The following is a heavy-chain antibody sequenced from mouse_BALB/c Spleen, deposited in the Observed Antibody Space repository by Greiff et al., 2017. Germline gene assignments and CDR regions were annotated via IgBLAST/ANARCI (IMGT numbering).Heavy chain of an antibody. CDR3: ARAGLRLRAMDY. D-gene: IGHD1-2*01. CDR2: ISSGGST. J-gene: IGHJ4*01. CDR1: GFTFSSYA. Sequence: EVKLMESGGGLVKPGGSLKLSCAASGFTFSSYAMSWVRQTPEKRLEWVASISSGGSTYYPDSVKGRFTISRDNARNILYLQMSSLRSEDTAMYYCARAGLRLRAMDYWGQGTSVTVSS. V-gene: IGHV5-6-5*01.